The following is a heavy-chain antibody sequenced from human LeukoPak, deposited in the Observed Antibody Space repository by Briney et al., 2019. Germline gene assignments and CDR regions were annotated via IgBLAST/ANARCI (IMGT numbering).Heavy chain of an antibody. CDR2: IIPILGIA. Sequence: SMKVSCKASGYTFTSYGISWVRQAPGQGLEWMGRIIPILGIANYAQKFQGRVTITADKSTSTAYMELSSLRSEDTAVYYCARDGVLLRSGWFDPWGQGTLVTVSS. D-gene: IGHD3-10*02. CDR1: GYTFTSYG. V-gene: IGHV1-69*04. J-gene: IGHJ5*02. CDR3: ARDGVLLRSGWFDP.